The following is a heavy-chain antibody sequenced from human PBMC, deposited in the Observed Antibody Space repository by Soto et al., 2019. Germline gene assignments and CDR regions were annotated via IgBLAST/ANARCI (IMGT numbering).Heavy chain of an antibody. CDR3: AKGYGDSDY. CDR2: ISNSDDST. D-gene: IGHD1-26*01. V-gene: IGHV3-23*01. Sequence: EVQLLESGGGLVQPGGSLRLSCTTSGFTFSRHAMTWVRQAPGRGLQWVSSISNSDDSTYYAASVKGRFTRSRDISRSTLYLQMDSLRAEDTAVYFCAKGYGDSDYWGQGTQVTV. J-gene: IGHJ4*02. CDR1: GFTFSRHA.